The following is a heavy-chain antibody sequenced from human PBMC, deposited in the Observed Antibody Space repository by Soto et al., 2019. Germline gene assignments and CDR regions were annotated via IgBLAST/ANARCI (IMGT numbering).Heavy chain of an antibody. CDR3: AREGQQLVRGAYYYFDY. J-gene: IGHJ4*02. D-gene: IGHD6-13*01. Sequence: QVQLVESAGGVVQPGKSLRLSCAASGFTFSSYGMHWVRQAPGKGLEWVAVIWYDGSNKYYADSVKGRFTISRDNSKNTLYLQINSLRGEDTAVYYCAREGQQLVRGAYYYFDYWGQGTLVTVSS. CDR2: IWYDGSNK. V-gene: IGHV3-33*01. CDR1: GFTFSSYG.